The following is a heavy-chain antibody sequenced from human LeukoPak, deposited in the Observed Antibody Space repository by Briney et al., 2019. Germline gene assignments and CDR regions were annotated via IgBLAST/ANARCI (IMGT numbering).Heavy chain of an antibody. CDR3: ARVGYDYVWGSYRLLDY. J-gene: IGHJ4*02. CDR1: GGSFSGYY. CDR2: INHSGST. V-gene: IGHV4-34*01. Sequence: SETLSLTCAVYGGSFSGYYWSWIRQPPGKGLEWIGEINHSGSTNYNPSPKSRVTISVDTSKNQFSLKLSSATAADTAVYYCARVGYDYVWGSYRLLDYWGQGTLVTVSS. D-gene: IGHD3-16*02.